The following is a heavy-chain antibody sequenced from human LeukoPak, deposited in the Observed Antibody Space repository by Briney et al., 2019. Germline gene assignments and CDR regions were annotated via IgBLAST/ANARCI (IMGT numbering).Heavy chain of an antibody. V-gene: IGHV3-7*01. J-gene: IGHJ4*02. CDR2: MNEYGSEI. CDR3: ARPRGCGSSRCNNFDY. CDR1: GFIFRDFS. D-gene: IGHD2-2*01. Sequence: GGSLRLSCSVSGFIFRDFSMSWVRQAPGKGLEWVAKMNEYGSEIFYVDSVKGRITISRDNGKNSLYLQMNRLRAEDTAVYYCARPRGCGSSRCNNFDYWGQGTLVTVSS.